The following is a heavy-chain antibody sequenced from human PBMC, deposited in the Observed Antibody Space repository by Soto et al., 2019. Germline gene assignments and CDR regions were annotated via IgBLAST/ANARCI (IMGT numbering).Heavy chain of an antibody. D-gene: IGHD4-17*01. V-gene: IGHV3-33*08. CDR1: GFTFSSYA. CDR3: ARDGGDYGRFDY. J-gene: IGHJ4*02. Sequence: GGSLRLSCAASGFTFSSYAMHWVRKAPGKGLEWVAVIWYDGSNKYYADSVKGRFTISRDNSKNTLYLQMNSLRAEDTAVYYCARDGGDYGRFDYWGQGTLVTVSS. CDR2: IWYDGSNK.